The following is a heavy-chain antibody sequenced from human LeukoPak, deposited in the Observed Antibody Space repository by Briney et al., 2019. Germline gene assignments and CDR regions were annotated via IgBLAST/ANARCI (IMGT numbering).Heavy chain of an antibody. CDR3: AREGARYFDY. V-gene: IGHV1-69*05. CDR2: IIPIFGTA. Sequence: SVKVSCKASGYTFTSYDISWVRQAPGQGLEWMGGIIPIFGTANYAQKFQGRVTITTDESTSTAYMELSSLRSEDTAVYYCAREGARYFDYWGQGTLVTVSS. CDR1: GYTFTSYD. D-gene: IGHD1-26*01. J-gene: IGHJ4*02.